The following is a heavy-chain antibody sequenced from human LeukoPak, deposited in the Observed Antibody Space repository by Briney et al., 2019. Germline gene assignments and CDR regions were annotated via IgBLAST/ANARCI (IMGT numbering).Heavy chain of an antibody. Sequence: SETLSLTCTVSGGSISSYYWSWIRQPPGKGLEWIGYIYYSGSTNYNPSLKSRVTISVDTSKNQFSLKLSSVTTADTAVYYCATSIVGAQAYYYYMDVWGKGTTVTVSS. V-gene: IGHV4-59*01. J-gene: IGHJ6*03. CDR3: ATSIVGAQAYYYYMDV. CDR2: IYYSGST. CDR1: GGSISSYY. D-gene: IGHD1-26*01.